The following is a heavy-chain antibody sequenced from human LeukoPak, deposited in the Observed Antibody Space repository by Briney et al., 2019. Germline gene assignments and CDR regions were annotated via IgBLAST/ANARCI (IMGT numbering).Heavy chain of an antibody. J-gene: IGHJ4*02. Sequence: SETLSLTCAVSGGSISSSDWWSWVRQPPGKGLEWLGQIYYSGSTNYNPSLKSRVTISVDKSKNQFSLKLSSVTAADTAVYYCARVSGSYFDYWGQGTLVTVSS. CDR2: IYYSGST. V-gene: IGHV4-4*02. CDR1: GGSISSSDW. CDR3: ARVSGSYFDY. D-gene: IGHD1-26*01.